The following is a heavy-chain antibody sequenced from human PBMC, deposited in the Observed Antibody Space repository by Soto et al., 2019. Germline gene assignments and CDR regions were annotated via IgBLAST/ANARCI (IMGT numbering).Heavy chain of an antibody. CDR2: IDSSGEK. CDR3: ARRHLAVAVSPWFDP. CDR1: GLSITDSEMG. Sequence: QVTLKESGPVLVKPTETLTLRCTVSGLSITDSEMGVSWIRQPPGKALEWLAHIDSSGEKSYRTFLKSRLTISKDTSKSQIVLIMTNMVPADTATYYCARRHLAVAVSPWFDPWGQGILVTVSS. D-gene: IGHD3-16*01. V-gene: IGHV2-26*01. J-gene: IGHJ5*02.